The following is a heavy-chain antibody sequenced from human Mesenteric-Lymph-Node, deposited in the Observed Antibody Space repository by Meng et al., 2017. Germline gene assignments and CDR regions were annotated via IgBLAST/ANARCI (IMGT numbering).Heavy chain of an antibody. CDR1: GGSIGSGGYY. D-gene: IGHD5-24*01. CDR3: AREAGRDGYATPKFDY. V-gene: IGHV4-31*03. CDR2: IYYTGST. J-gene: IGHJ4*02. Sequence: QGQQQESGPGLVKPSQTRSLTCTVSGGSIGSGGYYWSWIRQHPGKGLEWIGYIYYTGSTFYNTSLKSRVTISVDTSKNQFSLKLISATAADTAVYYCAREAGRDGYATPKFDYWGQGTLVTVSS.